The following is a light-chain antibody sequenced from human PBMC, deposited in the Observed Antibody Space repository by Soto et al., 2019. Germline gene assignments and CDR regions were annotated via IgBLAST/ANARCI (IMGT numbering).Light chain of an antibody. CDR3: SSFTASSTYV. V-gene: IGLV2-14*01. Sequence: QSVLTQPASVSGSPGQSITISCTGTSNDVGGYNYVSWYQQHPGKAPKVIIYEVTNRPSGVSIRFSGSKSGNTASLTISGLQAEDEADYYCSSFTASSTYVFGTGTKITVL. CDR2: EVT. CDR1: SNDVGGYNY. J-gene: IGLJ1*01.